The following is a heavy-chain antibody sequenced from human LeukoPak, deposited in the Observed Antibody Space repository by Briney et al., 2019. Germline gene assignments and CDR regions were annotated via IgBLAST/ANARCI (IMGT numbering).Heavy chain of an antibody. CDR2: MNPNSGNT. CDR3: ARDLARLGGDY. D-gene: IGHD3-10*01. V-gene: IGHV1-8*01. CDR1: GYTFTSYD. J-gene: IGHJ4*02. Sequence: ASVKVSCKASGYTFTSYDINWVRQATGQGLEWMGWMNPNSGNTGYAQKFQGRVTMTTDTSTSTAYMELRSLRSDDTAVYYCARDLARLGGDYWGQGTLVTVSS.